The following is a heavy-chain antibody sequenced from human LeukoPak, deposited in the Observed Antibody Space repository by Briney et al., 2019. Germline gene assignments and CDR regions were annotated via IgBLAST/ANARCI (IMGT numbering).Heavy chain of an antibody. CDR3: ARAPVVDPHYGIESRYFDL. Sequence: SETLSLTCTVSGGSISSYYWSWIRQPPGKGLESIGYISYSGSTNYNPSLKSRVTISVDTSKSQFSLNPKSVSAADTAVYYCARAPVVDPHYGIESRYFDLWGRGTLVTVSS. J-gene: IGHJ2*01. CDR1: GGSISSYY. D-gene: IGHD3-10*01. V-gene: IGHV4-59*01. CDR2: ISYSGST.